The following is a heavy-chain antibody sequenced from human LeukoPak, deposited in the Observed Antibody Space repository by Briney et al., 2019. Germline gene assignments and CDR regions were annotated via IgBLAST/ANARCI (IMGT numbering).Heavy chain of an antibody. J-gene: IGHJ4*02. CDR2: ISYDGSNK. CDR1: GFTFSSYA. CDR3: ARDRDYYGSGSPSLIDY. D-gene: IGHD3-10*01. V-gene: IGHV3-30-3*01. Sequence: GGSLRLSCAASGFTFSSYAMHWVRQAPGKGLEWVAVISYDGSNKYYADSVKGRFTFSRDNSKNTLYLQMNSLRAEDTAVYYRARDRDYYGSGSPSLIDYWGQGTLVTVSS.